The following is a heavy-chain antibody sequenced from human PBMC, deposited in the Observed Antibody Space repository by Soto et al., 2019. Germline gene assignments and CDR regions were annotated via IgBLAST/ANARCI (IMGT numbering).Heavy chain of an antibody. CDR1: GYTFDSYG. D-gene: IGHD3-22*01. CDR2: ISPYDGDT. J-gene: IGHJ3*02. V-gene: IGHV1-18*01. Sequence: QVQLVQSGAEVKKPGASVKVSCEASGYTFDSYGISWVRQAPGLGLEWMGWISPYDGDTNYAPHLRGRATLTTDASTNTVYMELRSLRSDDTAIYYCARDCYYCVNSGHSYSGTDTFDMWGQGTMVTVSS. CDR3: ARDCYYCVNSGHSYSGTDTFDM.